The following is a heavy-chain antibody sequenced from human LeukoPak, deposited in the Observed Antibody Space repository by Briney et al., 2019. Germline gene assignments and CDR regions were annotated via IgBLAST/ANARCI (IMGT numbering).Heavy chain of an antibody. CDR1: GGSISSSSYY. D-gene: IGHD3-10*01. V-gene: IGHV4-39*07. Sequence: SETLSLTCTVSGGSISSSSYYWGWIRQPPGKGLEWIGSIYYSGSTNYNPSLKSRVTISVDTSKNQFSLKLSSVTAADTAVYYCARDGARNYYGSGSYYNPGRWFDPWGQGTLVTVSS. J-gene: IGHJ5*02. CDR2: IYYSGST. CDR3: ARDGARNYYGSGSYYNPGRWFDP.